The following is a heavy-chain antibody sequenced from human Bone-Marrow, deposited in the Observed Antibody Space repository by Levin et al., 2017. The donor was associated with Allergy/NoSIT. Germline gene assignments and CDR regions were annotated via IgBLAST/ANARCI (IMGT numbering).Heavy chain of an antibody. J-gene: IGHJ4*02. D-gene: IGHD3-3*01. V-gene: IGHV4-34*01. CDR1: GGSFSGYY. CDR3: ARGPVTTIFGVVIFFDY. Sequence: RSQTLSLTCAVYGGSFSGYYWSWIRQPPGKGLEWIGEINHSGSTNYNPSLKSRVTISVDTSKNQFSLKLSSVTAADTAVYYCARGPVTTIFGVVIFFDYWGQGTLVTVSS. CDR2: INHSGST.